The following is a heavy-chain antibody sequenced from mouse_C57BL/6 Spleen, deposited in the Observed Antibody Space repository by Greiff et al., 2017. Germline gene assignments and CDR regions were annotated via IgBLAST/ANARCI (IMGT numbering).Heavy chain of an antibody. V-gene: IGHV5-4*01. Sequence: VQLKESGGGLVKPGGSLKLSCAASGFTFSSYAMSWVRQTPEKRLEWVATISDGGSYTYYPDNVKGRFTISRDNAKNNLYLQMSHLKSEDTAMYYCARDLGSNLFAYWGQGTLVTVSA. J-gene: IGHJ3*01. CDR2: ISDGGSYT. CDR3: ARDLGSNLFAY. D-gene: IGHD2-5*01. CDR1: GFTFSSYA.